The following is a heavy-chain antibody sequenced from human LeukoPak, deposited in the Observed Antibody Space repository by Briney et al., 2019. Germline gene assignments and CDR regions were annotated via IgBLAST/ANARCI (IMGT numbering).Heavy chain of an antibody. CDR1: GFTCSSYA. CDR2: ISSSGSTI. V-gene: IGHV3-48*03. Sequence: GWSLRLYCGASGFTCSSYAMHWGGQARAKGLEWVSYISSSGSTIYYADSVKGRFTISRDNAKNSLYLQMNSLRAEDTAVYYCAELGITMIGGVWGKGTTVTISS. J-gene: IGHJ6*04. D-gene: IGHD3-10*02. CDR3: AELGITMIGGV.